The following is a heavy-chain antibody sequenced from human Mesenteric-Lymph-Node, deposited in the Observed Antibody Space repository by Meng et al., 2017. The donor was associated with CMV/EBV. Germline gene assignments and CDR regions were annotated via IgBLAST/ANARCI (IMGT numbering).Heavy chain of an antibody. CDR1: GGSISSYY. V-gene: IGHV4-59*01. J-gene: IGHJ6*02. CDR2: IYYSGST. D-gene: IGHD6-19*01. Sequence: GSLRLSCTVSGGSISSYYWSWIRQPPGKGLEWIGYIYYSGSTNYNPSLKSRVTISVDTSKNQFSLKLSSVTAADTAVYYCARAGYSSGLGYYYGMDVWGQGTTVTVSS. CDR3: ARAGYSSGLGYYYGMDV.